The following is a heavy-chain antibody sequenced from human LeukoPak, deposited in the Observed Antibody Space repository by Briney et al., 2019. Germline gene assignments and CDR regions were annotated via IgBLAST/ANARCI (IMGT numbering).Heavy chain of an antibody. V-gene: IGHV3-30-3*01. CDR3: ATGYCSSTSCPGYY. CDR1: GFTFSSYA. D-gene: IGHD2-2*01. CDR2: ISYDGSNK. Sequence: GGSLRLSCAASGFTFSSYAMHWVRQAPGKELEWVAVISYDGSNKYYADSVKGRFTISRDNSKNTLYLQMNSLRAEDTAVYYCATGYCSSTSCPGYYWGQGTLVTVSS. J-gene: IGHJ4*02.